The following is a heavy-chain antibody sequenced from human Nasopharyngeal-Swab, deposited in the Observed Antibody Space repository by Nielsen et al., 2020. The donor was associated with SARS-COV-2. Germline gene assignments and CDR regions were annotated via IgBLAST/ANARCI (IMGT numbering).Heavy chain of an antibody. CDR3: ARDNRFQAGYYYYAMDV. Sequence: GGSLRLSCRASGFFFSSYGLNWVRQAPGKGLEWVAVISYDGSNKYSADSVRGRFTISRDNSKSTLYLEMNSLRVEDTAVYFCARDNRFQAGYYYYAMDVWGQGTTVTVSS. D-gene: IGHD2-15*01. J-gene: IGHJ6*02. CDR2: ISYDGSNK. V-gene: IGHV3-30*03. CDR1: GFFFSSYG.